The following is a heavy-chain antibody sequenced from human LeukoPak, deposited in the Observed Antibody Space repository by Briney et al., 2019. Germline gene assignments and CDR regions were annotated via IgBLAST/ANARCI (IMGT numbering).Heavy chain of an antibody. Sequence: SETLSLTCAVNGGSFSGYYWSWVRQPPGKGLEWIGEINHSGSTNYNPSLKSRVTISVDTSKNQFSLKLSSVTAADTAVYYCARDMKSGDAFDIWGQGTMVTVSS. CDR1: GGSFSGYY. CDR3: ARDMKSGDAFDI. J-gene: IGHJ3*02. V-gene: IGHV4-34*01. CDR2: INHSGST. D-gene: IGHD3-16*01.